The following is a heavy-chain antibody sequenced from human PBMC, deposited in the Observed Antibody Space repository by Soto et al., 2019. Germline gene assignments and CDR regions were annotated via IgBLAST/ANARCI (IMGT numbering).Heavy chain of an antibody. CDR2: INHSGST. Sequence: SETLSLTCTVSGGSISSGGYYWSWIRQPPGMGLEWIGEINHSGSTNYNPSLKSRVTISVDTSKNQFSLKLSSVTAADTAVYYCARFGSSSYYYYYGMDVWGQGTTVTVSS. CDR1: GGSISSGGYY. J-gene: IGHJ6*02. D-gene: IGHD6-6*01. V-gene: IGHV4-39*07. CDR3: ARFGSSSYYYYYGMDV.